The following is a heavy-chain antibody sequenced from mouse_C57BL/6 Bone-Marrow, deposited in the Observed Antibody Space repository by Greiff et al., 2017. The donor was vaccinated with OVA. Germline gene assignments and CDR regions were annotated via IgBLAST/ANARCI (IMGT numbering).Heavy chain of an antibody. D-gene: IGHD2-4*01. Sequence: QVQLQQPGAELVRPGTSVKLSCKASGYTFTSYWMHWVKQRPGQGLEWIGVIDPSDSYTNYNQKFKGKATLTVDTSSSTADMQLSSLTSEDSAVYYCARLRGLRLYAMDYWGQGTSVTVSS. J-gene: IGHJ4*01. CDR3: ARLRGLRLYAMDY. CDR1: GYTFTSYW. CDR2: IDPSDSYT. V-gene: IGHV1-59*01.